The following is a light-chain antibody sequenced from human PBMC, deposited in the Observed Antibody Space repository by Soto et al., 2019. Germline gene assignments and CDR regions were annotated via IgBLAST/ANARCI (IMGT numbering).Light chain of an antibody. J-gene: IGKJ4*01. CDR3: QQLNDYPLT. Sequence: DIQLTQSPSFLSASVGDRITITCRASQGVRGYLAWYQQKPGKAPKLLISAASSLQSGVPSRFSGSGSGTEFTLTISCLQPEDFATYYCQQLNDYPLTFGGGTKAEIK. CDR2: AAS. CDR1: QGVRGY. V-gene: IGKV1-9*01.